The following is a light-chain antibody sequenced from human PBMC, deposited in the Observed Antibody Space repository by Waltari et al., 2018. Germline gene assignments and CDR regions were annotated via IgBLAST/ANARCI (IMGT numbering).Light chain of an antibody. V-gene: IGKV3-20*01. CDR2: YAS. CDR3: QKYGTRPAT. Sequence: EIVLTQSPASLSLSPGDRATPSCRASQSVGRTLAWYQQRPGQAPRLLIYYASSRATGIPDRFSGSGSGTDFSLTISRLEPEDFAVYYCQKYGTRPATFGQGTKVEVK. J-gene: IGKJ1*01. CDR1: QSVGRT.